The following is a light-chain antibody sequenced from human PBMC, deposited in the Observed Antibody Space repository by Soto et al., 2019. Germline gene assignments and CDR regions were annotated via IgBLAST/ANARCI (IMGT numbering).Light chain of an antibody. CDR1: QSVSSY. CDR3: QQRSNWPPIT. CDR2: DAS. V-gene: IGKV3-11*01. J-gene: IGKJ5*01. Sequence: EIVLTQSPATLSLSPGERATLSCRASQSVSSYLAWYQQKPGQAPRLLIYDASNRATGIPARFSGSGCGTDFTLTISRLEPEDFAVYYCQQRSNWPPITFGQGTRLEIK.